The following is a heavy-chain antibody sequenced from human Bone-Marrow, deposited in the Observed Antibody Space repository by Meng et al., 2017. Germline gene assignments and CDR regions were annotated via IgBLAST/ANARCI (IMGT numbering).Heavy chain of an antibody. CDR2: INPNSGGT. J-gene: IGHJ6*02. D-gene: IGHD3-10*01. V-gene: IGHV1-2*02. Sequence: ASVKVSCKASGYTFTRYAMSWVRQAPGQGLEWMGWINPNSGGTNYAQKFQGRVTMTRDTSISTAYMELSRLRSDDTAVYYCARLRRWYYYGSGSPRKPEAMDVWGQGTTVTVSS. CDR3: ARLRRWYYYGSGSPRKPEAMDV. CDR1: GYTFTRYA.